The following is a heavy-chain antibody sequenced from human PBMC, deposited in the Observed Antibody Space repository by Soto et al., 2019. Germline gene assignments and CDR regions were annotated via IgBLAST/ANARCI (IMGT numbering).Heavy chain of an antibody. Sequence: EVQLVESGGGLVQPGGSLRLSCAASGFTFSSYWMSWVRQAPGKGLEWVANIKQDGSEKYYVDSVKGRFTISRDNAKNSLYLQIHRLRAEDTAVYYCARGLEADGTPVYRGWYIDYGGQGTLVTVSS. J-gene: IGHJ4*02. CDR1: GFTFSSYW. V-gene: IGHV3-7*01. D-gene: IGHD6-13*01. CDR3: ARGLEADGTPVYRGWYIDY. CDR2: IKQDGSEK.